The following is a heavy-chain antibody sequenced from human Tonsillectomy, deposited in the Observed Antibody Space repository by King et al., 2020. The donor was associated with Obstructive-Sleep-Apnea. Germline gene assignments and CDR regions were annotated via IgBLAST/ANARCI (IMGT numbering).Heavy chain of an antibody. CDR1: GVSITSGSHY. Sequence: QLQESGPGLVKPSQTLSLTCNVSGVSITSGSHYLSWIRQNPGKGLEWGWYIYYSGSTYYNPSLKSRVTISVDTSKNQFSLKLTSVTAADTAVYYCARDSCGGDCYPFGDAFDIWGQGTMVTVSS. D-gene: IGHD2-21*02. J-gene: IGHJ3*02. V-gene: IGHV4-31*03. CDR2: IYYSGST. CDR3: ARDSCGGDCYPFGDAFDI.